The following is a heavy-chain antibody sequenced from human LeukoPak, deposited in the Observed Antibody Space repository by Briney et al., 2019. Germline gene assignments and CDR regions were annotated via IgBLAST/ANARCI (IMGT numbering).Heavy chain of an antibody. CDR2: IYSSGST. D-gene: IGHD3-22*01. J-gene: IGHJ4*02. CDR3: ARLNYYDSSGYY. Sequence: SETLSLTCTVSGGSISSYYWSWIWQPPGKGLEWIGYIYSSGSTSYNPSLKSRVTISVDTSKNQFSLKLSSVTAADTAVYYCARLNYYDSSGYYWGQGTLVTVSS. V-gene: IGHV4-59*12. CDR1: GGSISSYY.